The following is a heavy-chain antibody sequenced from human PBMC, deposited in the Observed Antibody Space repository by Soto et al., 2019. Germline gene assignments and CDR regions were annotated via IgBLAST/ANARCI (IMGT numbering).Heavy chain of an antibody. CDR2: IVPIVDTA. CDR1: GGTFSSYA. Sequence: QVQLVQSGAEVRQPASSLKVSCKPSGGTFSSYAISWVRQAPGQGLEWMGGIVPIVDTATYAQKFQGRVTINADESTITAYMELSRLRSDDTSVYYCVRVVAIPGYPDYWVQGTLVTVSS. CDR3: VRVVAIPGYPDY. J-gene: IGHJ4*02. D-gene: IGHD5-12*01. V-gene: IGHV1-69*12.